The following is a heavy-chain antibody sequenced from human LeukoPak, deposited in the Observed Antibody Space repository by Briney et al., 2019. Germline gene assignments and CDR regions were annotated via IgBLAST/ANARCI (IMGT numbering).Heavy chain of an antibody. CDR3: ARDRGSGWQGSFDY. CDR1: GYTFTSYG. Sequence: ASVTVSCKASGYTFTSYGISWVRQAPGQGLEWMGWISAYNGNTNYAQKLQGRVTMTTDTSTSTAYMELRSLRSDDTAVYYCARDRGSGWQGSFDYWGQGTLVTVSS. CDR2: ISAYNGNT. J-gene: IGHJ4*02. V-gene: IGHV1-18*01. D-gene: IGHD6-19*01.